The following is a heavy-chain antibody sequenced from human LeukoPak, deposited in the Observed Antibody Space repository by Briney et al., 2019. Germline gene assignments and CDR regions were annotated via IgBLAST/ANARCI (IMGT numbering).Heavy chain of an antibody. J-gene: IGHJ3*02. D-gene: IGHD3-10*01. CDR2: INHSGST. CDR1: GGSFSGYY. CDR3: ARALRSGAFDI. V-gene: IGHV4-34*01. Sequence: SETLSLTCAVYGGSFSGYYWSWIRQPPGKGLEWIGEINHSGSTNYNPSHKSRVTISVDTSKNQFSLKLSSVTAADTAVYYCARALRSGAFDIWGQGTMVTVSS.